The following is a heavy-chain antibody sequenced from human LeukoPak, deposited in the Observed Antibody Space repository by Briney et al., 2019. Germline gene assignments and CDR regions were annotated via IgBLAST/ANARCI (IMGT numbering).Heavy chain of an antibody. Sequence: ASVKVSCKASGGTFSSYAISWVRQAPGQGLEWMGGIIPIFGTANYAQKLQGRVTMTTDTSTSTAYMELRSLRSDDTAVYYCARDAPSRGMDVWGQGTTVTVSS. CDR2: IIPIFGTA. CDR3: ARDAPSRGMDV. CDR1: GGTFSSYA. J-gene: IGHJ6*02. V-gene: IGHV1-69*05.